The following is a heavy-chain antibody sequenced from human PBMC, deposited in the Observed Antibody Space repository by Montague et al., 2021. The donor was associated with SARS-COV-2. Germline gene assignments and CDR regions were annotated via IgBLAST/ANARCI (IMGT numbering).Heavy chain of an antibody. J-gene: IGHJ6*02. CDR2: IYHSGTI. CDR3: ATLSSRTAAGTRDCFCLDG. V-gene: IGHV4-4*02. CDR1: GDSISTSTW. Sequence: SETLSLTCRVSGDSISTSTWWTWLRPTPGKGLEWIGEIYHSGTIXXHPSLKSRVSISVDKSNNQFSLRLSSLIAADTAGYYCATLSSRTAAGTRDCFCLDGWGQGTTVAVSS. D-gene: IGHD6-13*01.